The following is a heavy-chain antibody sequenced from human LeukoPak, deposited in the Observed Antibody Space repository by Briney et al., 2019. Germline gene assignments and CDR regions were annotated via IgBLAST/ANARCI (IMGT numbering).Heavy chain of an antibody. D-gene: IGHD4-17*01. Sequence: SQTLSLTCAISGDSVYSNSAAWNWIRQSPSRGLEWLVRTYYRSKWYNDYAVSVKSRITINPDTSKNQFSLQLNSVTPEDTAVYYCARVLRDYEPYYFDYWGQGPLVTVSS. J-gene: IGHJ4*02. CDR3: ARVLRDYEPYYFDY. CDR2: TYYRSKWYN. V-gene: IGHV6-1*01. CDR1: GDSVYSNSAA.